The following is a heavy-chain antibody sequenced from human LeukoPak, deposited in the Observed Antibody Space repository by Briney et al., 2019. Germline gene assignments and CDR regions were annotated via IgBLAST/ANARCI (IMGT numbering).Heavy chain of an antibody. Sequence: SVKVSCKASGGTFSSYAISWVRQAPGHGLEWLGRFFPILGIANYAQKSQGRVTITADKSTSTAYMELSSLRSEDTAVYYCARDLMITFGGVIVSSPFDYWGQGTLVTVSS. J-gene: IGHJ4*02. CDR3: ARDLMITFGGVIVSSPFDY. CDR1: GGTFSSYA. D-gene: IGHD3-16*02. CDR2: FFPILGIA. V-gene: IGHV1-69*04.